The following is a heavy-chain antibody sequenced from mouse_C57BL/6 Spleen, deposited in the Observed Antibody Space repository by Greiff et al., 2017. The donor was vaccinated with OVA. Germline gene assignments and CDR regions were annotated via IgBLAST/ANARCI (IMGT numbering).Heavy chain of an antibody. J-gene: IGHJ2*01. Sequence: QVQLQQPGAELVRPGTSVKLSCKASGYTFTSYWMHWVKQRPGQGLEWIGVIDPSDSYTNYNQKFKGKATLTVDTSSSTAYMQLSSLTSEDSAVYYGARLPYLTTVGAGDYWGQGTTLTVSS. CDR1: GYTFTSYW. D-gene: IGHD1-1*01. CDR2: IDPSDSYT. CDR3: ARLPYLTTVGAGDY. V-gene: IGHV1-59*01.